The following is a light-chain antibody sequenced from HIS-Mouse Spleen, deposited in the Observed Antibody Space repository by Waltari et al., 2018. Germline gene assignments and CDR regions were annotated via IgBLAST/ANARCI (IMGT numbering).Light chain of an antibody. CDR1: SNDVGGYNY. CDR3: SSYTSSSFNVV. Sequence: QSITISCTGTSNDVGGYNYVSRYQTHPGKAPKLLSYDVSNRPSGVSNRFSGSKSGNTASLTISGLQAEDEADYYCSSYTSSSFNVVFGGGTKLTVL. V-gene: IGLV2-14*03. J-gene: IGLJ2*01. CDR2: DVS.